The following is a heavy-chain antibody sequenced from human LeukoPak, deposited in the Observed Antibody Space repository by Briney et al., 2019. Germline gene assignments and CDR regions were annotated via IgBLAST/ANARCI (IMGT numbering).Heavy chain of an antibody. D-gene: IGHD2-15*01. CDR3: ARERCSGGSCYSGLDY. J-gene: IGHJ4*02. V-gene: IGHV3-21*01. CDR2: ISSSSSSI. Sequence: GGSLRLSCATSRFTFSSYSMNWARQAPGKGLEWVSSISSSSSSIYYADSVKGRFTISRDNAKSSLYLQMNSLRVEDTAVYYCARERCSGGSCYSGLDYWGRGTLVTVSS. CDR1: RFTFSSYS.